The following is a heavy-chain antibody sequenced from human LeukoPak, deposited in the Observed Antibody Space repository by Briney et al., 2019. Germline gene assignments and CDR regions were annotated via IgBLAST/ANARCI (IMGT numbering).Heavy chain of an antibody. CDR3: ARVNSAWYGALDY. Sequence: PSETLSLTCTVSGGSISSYYWSWIRQPPGKGLEWIGHIYYTGTTNYNPSLNSRVTISVDTSKNQFSLKLSSVTAADTAVYYCARVNSAWYGALDYWGQGTMVTVSS. V-gene: IGHV4-59*01. D-gene: IGHD6-19*01. CDR1: GGSISSYY. CDR2: IYYTGTT. J-gene: IGHJ4*02.